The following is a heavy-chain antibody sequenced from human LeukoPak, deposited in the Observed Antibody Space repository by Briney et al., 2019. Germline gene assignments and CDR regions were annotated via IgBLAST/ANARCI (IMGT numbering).Heavy chain of an antibody. D-gene: IGHD2-2*02. V-gene: IGHV1-2*02. CDR3: ARVSPNTVTSLQYFYY. J-gene: IGHJ4*02. CDR1: GYTFTGYY. Sequence: ASVKVSCKASGYTFTGYYMHWVGQAPGQGREWMGWIDPNSGGTNYAQKFQGRVTMARDTSISTAYMELSRLRSDDTAGDYCARVSPNTVTSLQYFYYWGQGTLVTVSS. CDR2: IDPNSGGT.